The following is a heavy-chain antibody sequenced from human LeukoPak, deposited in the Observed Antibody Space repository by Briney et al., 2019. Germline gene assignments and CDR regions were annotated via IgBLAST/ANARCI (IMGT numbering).Heavy chain of an antibody. D-gene: IGHD2-2*01. V-gene: IGHV1-2*02. CDR2: INPNSGDP. Sequence: ASVKVPCKASGYTFTGYYMHWVRQAPGQGLEWMGWINPNSGDPNYAQKFQGRVTMTRDTSISTAYMELSRLRSDNTAVYYCASGCSSTSCYEYYFDYWGQGTLVTVSS. CDR1: GYTFTGYY. CDR3: ASGCSSTSCYEYYFDY. J-gene: IGHJ4*02.